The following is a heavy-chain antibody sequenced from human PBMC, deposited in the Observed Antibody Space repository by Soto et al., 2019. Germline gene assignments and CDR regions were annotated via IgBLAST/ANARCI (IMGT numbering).Heavy chain of an antibody. Sequence: EVFLLDSGGGLVQPGGSLRLYCAASGFTFSNYAMTWVRQAPGKGPEWISTVNNGGGGTYYADSVKGRFTISRDNSKNTLYLQVSSLRAEDTAVYYCAKERLGRGIDYWGQGILVTVSS. D-gene: IGHD3-10*01. V-gene: IGHV3-23*01. J-gene: IGHJ4*02. CDR1: GFTFSNYA. CDR2: VNNGGGGT. CDR3: AKERLGRGIDY.